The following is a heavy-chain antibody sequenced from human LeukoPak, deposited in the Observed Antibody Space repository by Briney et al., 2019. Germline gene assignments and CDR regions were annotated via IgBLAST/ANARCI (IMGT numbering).Heavy chain of an antibody. CDR1: GFTFSSVG. Sequence: GGSLRLSCAASGFTFSSVGMHWVRQAPGKGLEWVAVIWYDASNKYYADSVKGRFTISRDNSKNTLFLQMNSLRDDDTAVYYCVRGVGVSRFNYFDPWGQGTLVIVSS. CDR3: VRGVGVSRFNYFDP. D-gene: IGHD6-13*01. J-gene: IGHJ5*02. V-gene: IGHV3-33*01. CDR2: IWYDASNK.